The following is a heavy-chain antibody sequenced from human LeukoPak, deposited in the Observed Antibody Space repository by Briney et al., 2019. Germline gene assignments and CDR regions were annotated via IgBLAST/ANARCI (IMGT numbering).Heavy chain of an antibody. J-gene: IGHJ4*02. V-gene: IGHV3-23*01. CDR3: AKLLVAAGTGD. CDR2: ISASDGST. D-gene: IGHD6-13*01. CDR1: EFTFSMHP. Sequence: PGGSLRLSCTTSEFTFSMHPMSWVRQAPGKGLEWVSSISASDGSTYYADSVKGRFTISRDNSKKTLYLQMNSLRVEDTAVYYSAKLLVAAGTGDWGQGTLATVSS.